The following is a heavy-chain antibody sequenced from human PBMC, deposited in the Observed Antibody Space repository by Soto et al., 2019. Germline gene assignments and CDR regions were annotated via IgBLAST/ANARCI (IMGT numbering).Heavy chain of an antibody. CDR1: GGSISSSSYY. V-gene: IGHV4-39*02. Sequence: QLQLQESGPGLVKPSETLSLTCTVSGGSISSSSYYWGWIRQPPGKGLEWIGSIYYSGSTYYNPSLKSRVTXXVXTXXNRSSLKLSSVTAADTAVYYCARLVAVAGTWYFDLWGRGTLVTVSS. CDR3: ARLVAVAGTWYFDL. J-gene: IGHJ2*01. CDR2: IYYSGST. D-gene: IGHD6-19*01.